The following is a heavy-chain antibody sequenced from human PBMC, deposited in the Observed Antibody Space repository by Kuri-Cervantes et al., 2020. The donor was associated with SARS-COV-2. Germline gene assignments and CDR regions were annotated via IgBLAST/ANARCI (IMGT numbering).Heavy chain of an antibody. CDR1: GYTFTSYA. Sequence: ASVKVSCKASGYTFTSYAMHWARQAPGQRLEWMGWINAGNGNTKYSQKFQGRVTITRDTSASTAYMELSSLRSDDTAVYYCARMITRGGSWYYYYSIDVWGQGTTVTVSS. CDR3: ARMITRGGSWYYYYSIDV. J-gene: IGHJ6*02. V-gene: IGHV1-3*01. CDR2: INAGNGNT. D-gene: IGHD2-15*01.